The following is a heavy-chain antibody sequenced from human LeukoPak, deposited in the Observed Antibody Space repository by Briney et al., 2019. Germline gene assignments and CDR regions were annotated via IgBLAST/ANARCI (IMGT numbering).Heavy chain of an antibody. Sequence: GGSLRLSCAASGFTFSSYSMNWVRQAPGKGLEWVSSISSSSSYIYYADSVKGRFTISRDNAKNSLYLQMNSLRAEDTAVYYCARVQKTDDYGDYDAFDIRGQGTMVTVSS. CDR1: GFTFSSYS. CDR3: ARVQKTDDYGDYDAFDI. D-gene: IGHD4-17*01. V-gene: IGHV3-21*01. CDR2: ISSSSSYI. J-gene: IGHJ3*02.